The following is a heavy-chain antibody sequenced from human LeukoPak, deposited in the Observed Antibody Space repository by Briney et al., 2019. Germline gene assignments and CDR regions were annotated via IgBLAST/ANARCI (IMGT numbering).Heavy chain of an antibody. Sequence: PGRSLRLSCAASGFTFNSYGMHWVRQAPGKGLEWVSVISYDGTNKYYAASVKGRITISSDNAKNSLYLQMNSLRAEDTAVYYCARKYCSTTSCLFDNWGQGTLVTVSS. CDR3: ARKYCSTTSCLFDN. CDR1: GFTFNSYG. D-gene: IGHD2-2*01. V-gene: IGHV3-30*03. CDR2: ISYDGTNK. J-gene: IGHJ4*02.